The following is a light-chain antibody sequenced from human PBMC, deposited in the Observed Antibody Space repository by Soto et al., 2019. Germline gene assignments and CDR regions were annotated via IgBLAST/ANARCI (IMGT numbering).Light chain of an antibody. V-gene: IGKV3-15*01. CDR3: QEYNRWPPEFI. CDR1: QTAYKN. J-gene: IGKJ2*01. CDR2: EAS. Sequence: ELVMTQSPASLSASPGETVTLSCRATQTAYKNLAWYQQKPGQAPRLLIFEASTRATGLPARFSGSGSGTEFTLTISSPQSEDSAIYYCQEYNRWPPEFIFGPGTRLEIK.